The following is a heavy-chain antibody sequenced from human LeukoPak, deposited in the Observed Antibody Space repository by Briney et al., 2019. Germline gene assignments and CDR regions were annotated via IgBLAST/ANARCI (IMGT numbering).Heavy chain of an antibody. D-gene: IGHD3-10*01. CDR3: ARVVGSGSYFDS. J-gene: IGHJ4*02. CDR2: ISSSISYI. CDR1: GFTFSSYS. V-gene: IGHV3-21*01. Sequence: PGGSLRLSCAASGFTFSSYSMNWVRQAPGKGLEWVSSISSSISYIYYADLVKGRFTISRDNAKNSLYLQMNSLRAEDTAVYYCARVVGSGSYFDSWGQGTLVTVSS.